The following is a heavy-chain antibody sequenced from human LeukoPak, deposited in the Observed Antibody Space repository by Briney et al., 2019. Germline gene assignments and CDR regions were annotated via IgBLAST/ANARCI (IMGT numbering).Heavy chain of an antibody. D-gene: IGHD2-2*01. CDR2: ISYDGSNK. CDR1: GFTFSSYG. CDR3: AKESLTRRSTSHYYYGMDV. V-gene: IGHV3-30*18. Sequence: QPGGSLRLSCAASGFTFSSYGMHWVRQAPGKGLEWVAVISYDGSNKYYADSVKGRFTISRDNSKNALYLQMNSLRAEDTAVYYRAKESLTRRSTSHYYYGMDVWGQGTTVTVSS. J-gene: IGHJ6*02.